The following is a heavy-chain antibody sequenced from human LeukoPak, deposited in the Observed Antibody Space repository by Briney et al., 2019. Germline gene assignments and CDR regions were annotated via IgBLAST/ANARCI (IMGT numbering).Heavy chain of an antibody. Sequence: ASVKVSCKVSGHTLTELSMHWVRQAPGEGLEWMGGFDPEDGETIYAQKFQGRVSMTEDTSTDTAYMELSSLRSEDTAVYYCTSDDYGGNSAKTADFDYGGQGTLVTVS. D-gene: IGHD4-23*01. V-gene: IGHV1-24*01. J-gene: IGHJ4*02. CDR2: FDPEDGET. CDR1: GHTLTELS. CDR3: TSDDYGGNSAKTADFDY.